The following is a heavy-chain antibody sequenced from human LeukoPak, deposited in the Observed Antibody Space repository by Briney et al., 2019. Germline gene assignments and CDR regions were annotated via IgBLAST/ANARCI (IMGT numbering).Heavy chain of an antibody. CDR1: GGSISSGGYY. D-gene: IGHD4-11*01. CDR2: IYYSGST. Sequence: SETLSLTCTVSGGSISSGGYYWSWIRQHPGKGLEWVGYIYYSGSTYYNPSLKSRVTISVDTSKNQFSLKLSSVTAADTAVYYCAKGTTVTTYYYYGMDVWGQGTTVTVSS. V-gene: IGHV4-31*03. J-gene: IGHJ6*02. CDR3: AKGTTVTTYYYYGMDV.